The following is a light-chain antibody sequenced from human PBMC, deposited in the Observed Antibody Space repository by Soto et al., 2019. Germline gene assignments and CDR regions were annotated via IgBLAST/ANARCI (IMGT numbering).Light chain of an antibody. CDR2: DAS. V-gene: IGKV1-5*01. CDR3: QQYNTYSL. CDR1: QSISSW. Sequence: DIQMTQSPSTLSASVGDRVTITCRASQSISSWLAWYQQKPGKAPKLLIYDASSLESGVPSRFSGSGSGTEFTLTISSLQPDDFATYYCQQYNTYSLFGPGTKVDIQ. J-gene: IGKJ3*01.